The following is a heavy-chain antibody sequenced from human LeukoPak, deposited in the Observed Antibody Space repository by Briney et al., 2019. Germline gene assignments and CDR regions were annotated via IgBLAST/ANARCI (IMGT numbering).Heavy chain of an antibody. Sequence: SVKVSCKASGGTFSSYAINWVRQAPGQGLEWMGGIIPIFGTANYAQKFQGRVTITTDESTSTAYMELSSLTSEDTAVYYCARGPELERFDYWGQGTLVTVPS. CDR2: IIPIFGTA. CDR1: GGTFSSYA. J-gene: IGHJ4*01. V-gene: IGHV1-69*05. CDR3: ARGPELERFDY. D-gene: IGHD1-1*01.